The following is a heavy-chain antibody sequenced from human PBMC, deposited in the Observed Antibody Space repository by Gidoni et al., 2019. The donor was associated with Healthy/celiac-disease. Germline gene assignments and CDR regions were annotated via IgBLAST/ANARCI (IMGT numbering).Heavy chain of an antibody. Sequence: QVQLVESGGGVVQPGRSLRLSCAASGFIFSHYGMLWVTQPPGKGLEWVALIYYDGINKYYADSGKGRFTISRDNSKNTLYLQMNSLRAEDTAVYYCARDLTPGGGSYENYYYYYGMDVWGQGTTVTVSS. CDR3: ARDLTPGGGSYENYYYYYGMDV. V-gene: IGHV3-33*01. CDR1: GFIFSHYG. J-gene: IGHJ6*02. D-gene: IGHD1-26*01. CDR2: IYYDGINK.